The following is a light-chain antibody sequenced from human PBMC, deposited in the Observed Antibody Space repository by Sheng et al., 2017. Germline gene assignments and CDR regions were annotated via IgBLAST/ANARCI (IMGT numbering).Light chain of an antibody. CDR1: QSVSGRF. V-gene: IGKV3-20*01. CDR2: DAS. Sequence: EIVLTQSPGTLSLSPGERATLSCRASQSVSGRFLAWYQQKPGQAPRLLIYDASSRATGIPDRFSGSGSGTDFTLTISRLEPEDFAVYYCQQYDSTPPRTFGPGTKVDMK. CDR3: QQYDSTPPRT. J-gene: IGKJ3*01.